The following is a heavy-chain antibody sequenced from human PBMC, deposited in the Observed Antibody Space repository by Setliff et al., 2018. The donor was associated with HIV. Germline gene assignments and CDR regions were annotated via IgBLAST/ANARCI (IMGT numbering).Heavy chain of an antibody. CDR3: ARVRVWGNYRHGFDY. D-gene: IGHD3-16*02. J-gene: IGHJ4*02. CDR2: INWNGGST. CDR1: GFRFDDYG. Sequence: RPGGSLRLSCAASGFRFDDYGMSWVRQAPGKGLDWVSGINWNGGSTGYADSVKGRFSISRDNAKNSLYLQMNSLRAEDTALYYCARVRVWGNYRHGFDYWGQGTLVTVSS. V-gene: IGHV3-20*04.